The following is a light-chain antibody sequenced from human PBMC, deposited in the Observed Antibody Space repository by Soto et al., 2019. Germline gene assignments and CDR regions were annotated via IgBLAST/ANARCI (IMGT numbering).Light chain of an antibody. CDR1: RSVCNN. J-gene: IGKJ4*01. CDR2: GAS. V-gene: IGKV3-15*01. CDR3: QPQNNWRVLT. Sequence: TQSPATLSVPPGERATLSCTTSRSVCNNFAWYQQRQSQAPRLLMYGASTMATGTTPRFSDSGSGMDFTLTSSSLQPEEFAVYYWQPQNNWRVLTFGGGTKVEIK.